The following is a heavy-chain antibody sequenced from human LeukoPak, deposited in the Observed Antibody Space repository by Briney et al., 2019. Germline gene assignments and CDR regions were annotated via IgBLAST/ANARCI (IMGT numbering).Heavy chain of an antibody. CDR3: AKDPAVHSSSWYVVY. CDR1: GFTFSSYG. D-gene: IGHD6-13*01. CDR2: IRYDGSNK. Sequence: GGSLRLSCAASGFTFSSYGMHWVRQAPGKGLEWVAFIRYDGSNKYYADSVKDRFTISRDNSKNTLYLQMNSLRGEDTAVYYCAKDPAVHSSSWYVVYWGQGTLVTVSS. J-gene: IGHJ4*02. V-gene: IGHV3-30*02.